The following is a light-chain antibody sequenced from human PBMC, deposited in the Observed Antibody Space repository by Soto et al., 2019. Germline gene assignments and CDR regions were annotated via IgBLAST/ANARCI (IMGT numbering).Light chain of an antibody. CDR2: QDT. J-gene: IGLJ2*01. CDR3: QAWDSKAVV. Sequence: SYELTQAPSVSVSPGQTASITCSGDKLGDKYACWYQQRPGQSPVLVIYQDTKRPSGIPERFSGSNSGDTATLTISGTQAMDEADYYCQAWDSKAVVFGGGTKLTVL. V-gene: IGLV3-1*01. CDR1: KLGDKY.